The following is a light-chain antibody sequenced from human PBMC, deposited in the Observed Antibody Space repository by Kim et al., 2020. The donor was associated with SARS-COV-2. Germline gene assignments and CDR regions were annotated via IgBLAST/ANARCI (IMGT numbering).Light chain of an antibody. V-gene: IGLV2-8*01. CDR1: SSDVGNYKY. J-gene: IGLJ1*01. Sequence: GQSVPISCTGTSSDVGNYKYVSWYQQHPGKAPKFIIYEVNKRPSGVPDRFSGSKSGNTASLTVSGLQAEDEAHYYCSSYAGTNNYVFGTGTKVTVL. CDR2: EVN. CDR3: SSYAGTNNYV.